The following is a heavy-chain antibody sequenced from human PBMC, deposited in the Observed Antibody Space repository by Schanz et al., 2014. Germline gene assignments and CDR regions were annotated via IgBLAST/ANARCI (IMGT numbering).Heavy chain of an antibody. Sequence: EVQLVESGGGLVKPGGSLRLSCAASGFTFTNYAMSWVRQAPGKGLEWVSAISGSGGSTYYADSVKGRFTISRDNSKNTLYLQMNSLRAEDTAIYYCARDSNGDDGYRFWFDSWGQGILVTVSS. D-gene: IGHD4-17*01. J-gene: IGHJ5*01. CDR3: ARDSNGDDGYRFWFDS. CDR2: ISGSGGST. CDR1: GFTFTNYA. V-gene: IGHV3-23*04.